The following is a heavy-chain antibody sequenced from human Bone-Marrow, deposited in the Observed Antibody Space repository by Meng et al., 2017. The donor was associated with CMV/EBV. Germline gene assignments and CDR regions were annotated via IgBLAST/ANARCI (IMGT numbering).Heavy chain of an antibody. J-gene: IGHJ6*01. Sequence: SVKVSCKASGGTFSSYAFNWVRQAPGQGLEWMGGIIPIFNTANYAQKFLGRVTITTDGSTSTVYMELSRLTSEDTAVYYCARAESSGYYMASHYGMDVWGQGTTVTVYS. V-gene: IGHV1-69*05. CDR3: ARAESSGYYMASHYGMDV. D-gene: IGHD3-22*01. CDR2: IIPIFNTA. CDR1: GGTFSSYA.